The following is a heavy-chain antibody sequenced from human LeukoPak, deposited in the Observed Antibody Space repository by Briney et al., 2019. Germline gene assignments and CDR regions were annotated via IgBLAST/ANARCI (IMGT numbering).Heavy chain of an antibody. CDR1: GYRFTNYW. CDR2: IYPGDSDT. D-gene: IGHD4-17*01. V-gene: IGHV5-51*01. J-gene: IGHJ5*02. Sequence: GASLKISCKGSGYRFTNYWIGWGRQMPGKGLEGMGIIYPGDSDTRYSPSFQGQVTISADKSISAAYLQWSSLKASDTAMYYCARLFTVTSPFDPWGQGTLVTVSS. CDR3: ARLFTVTSPFDP.